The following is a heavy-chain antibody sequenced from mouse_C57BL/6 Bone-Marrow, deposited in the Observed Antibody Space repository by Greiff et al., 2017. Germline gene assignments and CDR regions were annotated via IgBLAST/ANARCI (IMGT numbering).Heavy chain of an antibody. CDR3: TIMVTTGFDY. V-gene: IGHV14-4*01. D-gene: IGHD2-2*01. CDR1: GFNIKDDY. Sequence: EVQRVGSGAELVRPGASVKLSCTASGFNIKDDYMHWVKQRPEKGLEWIGWIDPENGDTEYASKFQGKATITADTSSNTAYLQLSSLTSEDTAVYYCTIMVTTGFDYWGQGTTLTVSS. CDR2: IDPENGDT. J-gene: IGHJ2*01.